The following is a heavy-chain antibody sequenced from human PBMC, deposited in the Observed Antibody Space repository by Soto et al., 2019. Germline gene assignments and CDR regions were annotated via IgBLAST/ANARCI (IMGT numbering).Heavy chain of an antibody. V-gene: IGHV3-30*18. CDR2: IPNDGRNT. CDR3: AKDCVEPGLGEIHY. D-gene: IGHD1-26*01. J-gene: IGHJ4*01. Sequence: LRLSCAASVFSFSNNGMHWVRPVPGKWLEWVAIIPNDGRNTYYADSVRGQFTISRDNSKNTQYLQMNSVRVEDTAVYYCAKDCVEPGLGEIHYWVHGALVNVSS. CDR1: VFSFSNNG.